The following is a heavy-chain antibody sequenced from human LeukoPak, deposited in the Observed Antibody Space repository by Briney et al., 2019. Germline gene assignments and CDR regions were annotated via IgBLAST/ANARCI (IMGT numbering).Heavy chain of an antibody. CDR3: AGSDYYYYYMDV. V-gene: IGHV3-23*01. D-gene: IGHD2-2*03. J-gene: IGHJ6*03. CDR2: ISGSGGST. Sequence: GGSLRLSCAASGFTFSSYGMSWVRQAPGKGLEWVSAISGSGGSTYYADSVKGRFTIFRDNSKNTLYLQMNSLRAEDTAVYYCAGSDYYYYYMDVWGKGTTVTISS. CDR1: GFTFSSYG.